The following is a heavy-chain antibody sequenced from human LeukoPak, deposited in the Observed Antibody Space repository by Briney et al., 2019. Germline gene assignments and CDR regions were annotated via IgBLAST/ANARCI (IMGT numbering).Heavy chain of an antibody. CDR2: IKQDGSEK. V-gene: IGHV3-7*01. J-gene: IGHJ4*02. Sequence: GGSLRLSCAASGFTFSSYWMSWVRQAPGKGLEWVANIKQDGSEKYYVDSVRGRFTISRDNAKNSLYLQLNSLRAEDTAVYYCARSPYTSGWYGVGYWGQGTLVTVSS. D-gene: IGHD6-19*01. CDR3: ARSPYTSGWYGVGY. CDR1: GFTFSSYW.